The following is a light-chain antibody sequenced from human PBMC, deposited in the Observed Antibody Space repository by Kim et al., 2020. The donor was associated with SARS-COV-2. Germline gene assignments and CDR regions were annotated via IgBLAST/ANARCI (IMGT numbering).Light chain of an antibody. CDR3: CSYAASYTRV. J-gene: IGLJ3*02. V-gene: IGLV2-11*01. CDR2: DVT. CDR1: SSDVGGYNY. Sequence: QSALTQPRSVSGSPGQSVTISCTGTSSDVGGYNYVSWYQQHPGKAPKVLIYDVTKRPSGVPDRFSGPTSGNTASLTISGLQAEDEADYYCCSYAASYTRVFGGGTQLTVL.